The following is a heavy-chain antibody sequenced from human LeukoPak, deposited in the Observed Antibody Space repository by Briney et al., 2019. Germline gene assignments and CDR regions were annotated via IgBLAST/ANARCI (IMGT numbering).Heavy chain of an antibody. CDR2: IHYSGST. D-gene: IGHD3-10*01. CDR1: GGSISGYY. V-gene: IGHV4-59*08. Sequence: PSETLSLTCNVSGGSISGYYWSWIRQPPRKGLEWIGYIHYSGSTNYNPSLKSRVTISVDTSKNQVSLKLSSVTAADTAVYYCARRATSMVPNYLDYWGQGTLVTVSS. J-gene: IGHJ4*02. CDR3: ARRATSMVPNYLDY.